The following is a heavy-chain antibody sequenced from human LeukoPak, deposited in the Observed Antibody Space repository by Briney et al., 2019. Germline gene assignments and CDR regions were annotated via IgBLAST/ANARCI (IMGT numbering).Heavy chain of an antibody. Sequence: SETLSLTCAVYGGSFSGYYWSWIRQPPGKGLEWIGEINHSGSTNYNPSLKSRVTISVDTSKNQFSLKLSSVTAADTAVYYCARGCSSTSCYTSWGQGTLVTVSS. D-gene: IGHD2-2*02. CDR2: INHSGST. V-gene: IGHV4-34*01. CDR1: GGSFSGYY. CDR3: ARGCSSTSCYTS. J-gene: IGHJ5*02.